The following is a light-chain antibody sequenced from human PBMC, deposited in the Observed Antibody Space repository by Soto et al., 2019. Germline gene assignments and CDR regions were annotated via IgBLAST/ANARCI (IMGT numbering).Light chain of an antibody. Sequence: HSVLTQPPSVSGAPGQRVTISCTGSSSNIGAGYDVHWYQQLPGTAPKLLIYGNSNRPSGVPDRFSSSKSGTSASLAITGLQAEDEADYYCQSYDSSLSVVFGGGTKLTVL. CDR1: SSNIGAGYD. CDR2: GNS. J-gene: IGLJ2*01. V-gene: IGLV1-40*01. CDR3: QSYDSSLSVV.